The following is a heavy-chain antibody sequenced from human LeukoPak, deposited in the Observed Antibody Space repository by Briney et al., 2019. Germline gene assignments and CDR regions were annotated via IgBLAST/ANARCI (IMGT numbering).Heavy chain of an antibody. V-gene: IGHV3-21*01. Sequence: GGSLRLSCAASGFTFSSYSMTWVRQAPGKGLEWVSSISSSSSYIYYADSVKGRFTIPRDNAKNSLYLQMNSLRAEDTAVYYCARGPYDYVWGSYRYPFGLGAFDIWGQGAMVTVSS. J-gene: IGHJ3*02. CDR3: ARGPYDYVWGSYRYPFGLGAFDI. CDR2: ISSSSSYI. CDR1: GFTFSSYS. D-gene: IGHD3-16*02.